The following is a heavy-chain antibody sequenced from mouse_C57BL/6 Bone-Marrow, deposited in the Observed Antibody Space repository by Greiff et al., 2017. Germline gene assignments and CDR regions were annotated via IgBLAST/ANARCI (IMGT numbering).Heavy chain of an antibody. CDR2: IFPGSGCT. D-gene: IGHD1-2*01. J-gene: IGHJ1*03. Sequence: QVQLQQSGAELMKPGASVKLSCKATGYTFTGYWIEWVKQRPGHGLEWIGEIFPGSGCTNYNEKVKGKATFTADTSSNTAYMQLSSLTTEDSAIYYCARVTTAFDVWGTGTTVTVSS. CDR1: GYTFTGYW. V-gene: IGHV1-9*01. CDR3: ARVTTAFDV.